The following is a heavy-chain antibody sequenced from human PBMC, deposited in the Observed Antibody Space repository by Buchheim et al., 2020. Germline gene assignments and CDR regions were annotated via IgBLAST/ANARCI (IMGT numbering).Heavy chain of an antibody. CDR2: INPSGGST. J-gene: IGHJ6*02. CDR1: GYTFTSYY. V-gene: IGHV1-46*03. D-gene: IGHD2-15*01. Sequence: QVQLVQSGAEVKKPGASVKVSCKASGYTFTSYYMHWVRQAPGQGLEWMGIINPSGGSTSYAQKFQGRVTMTRGTSTSTVYMELSSLRSEDTAVYYCARMGYCSGGSCLHWGAYYYYGMDVWGQGTT. CDR3: ARMGYCSGGSCLHWGAYYYYGMDV.